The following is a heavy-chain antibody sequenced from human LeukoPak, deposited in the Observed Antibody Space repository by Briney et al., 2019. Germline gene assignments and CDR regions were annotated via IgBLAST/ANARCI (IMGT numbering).Heavy chain of an antibody. CDR1: GFTFSSYA. Sequence: GGSLRLSCAASGFTFSSYAMHWVRQAPGKGLEWVAVISYDGSNKYYADSVKGRFTISRDNSKNTLYLQMNSLRAEDTAVYYCARDMKVKGYYFDYWGQGTLVTVSS. CDR3: ARDMKVKGYYFDY. D-gene: IGHD3-10*01. CDR2: ISYDGSNK. V-gene: IGHV3-30-3*01. J-gene: IGHJ4*02.